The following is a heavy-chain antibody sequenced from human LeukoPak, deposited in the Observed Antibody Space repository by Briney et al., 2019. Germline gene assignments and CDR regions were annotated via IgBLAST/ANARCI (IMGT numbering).Heavy chain of an antibody. CDR3: AGGIAAASDRALDI. D-gene: IGHD6-13*01. J-gene: IGHJ3*02. V-gene: IGHV4-4*07. CDR2: IYSSGGT. CDR1: GGSISSYY. Sequence: PSETLSLTCTVSGGSISSYYWSWIRQPAEKGLEWIGRIYSSGGTDYNPSLKSRVTMSVDTSKNQFSLKLSSVTAADTAVYYCAGGIAAASDRALDIWGQGTMVTVSS.